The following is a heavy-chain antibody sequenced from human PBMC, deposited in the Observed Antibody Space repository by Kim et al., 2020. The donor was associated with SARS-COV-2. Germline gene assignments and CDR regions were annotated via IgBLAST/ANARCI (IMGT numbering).Heavy chain of an antibody. J-gene: IGHJ6*02. V-gene: IGHV3-53*01. D-gene: IGHD6-13*01. Sequence: KGRFTIARDNSKNTLYLQMNSRRAEDTAVYYCARDGSYSSRNYYYYGMDVWGQGTTVTVSS. CDR3: ARDGSYSSRNYYYYGMDV.